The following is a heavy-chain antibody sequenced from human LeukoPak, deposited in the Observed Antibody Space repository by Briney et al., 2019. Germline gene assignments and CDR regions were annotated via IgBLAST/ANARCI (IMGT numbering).Heavy chain of an antibody. CDR2: ISTYNDDR. V-gene: IGHV1-3*04. CDR3: ARALYYYDSSAHPYYYYGMDV. D-gene: IGHD3-22*01. J-gene: IGHJ6*02. Sequence: ASVKVSCKASGYTFTTYAIHWVRQAPGQRLEWMGWISTYNDDRKYSPKFQGTVTITTDTSASTAYMELSSLRSEDTAVYYCARALYYYDSSAHPYYYYGMDVWGQGTTVTVSS. CDR1: GYTFTTYA.